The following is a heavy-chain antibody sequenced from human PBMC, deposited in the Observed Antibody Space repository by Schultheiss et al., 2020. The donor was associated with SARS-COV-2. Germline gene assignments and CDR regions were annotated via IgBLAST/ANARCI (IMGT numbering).Heavy chain of an antibody. CDR2: IYYSGST. J-gene: IGHJ6*03. Sequence: SETLSLTCAVYGGSFSGYYWSWIRQPPGKGLEWIGYIYYSGSTNYNPSLKSRVTISVDTSKNQFSLKLSSVTAADTAVYYCARVGSTYYDFWSGYLGHYYYYYMDVWGKGTTVTVSS. D-gene: IGHD3-3*01. V-gene: IGHV4-59*12. CDR1: GGSFSGYY. CDR3: ARVGSTYYDFWSGYLGHYYYYYMDV.